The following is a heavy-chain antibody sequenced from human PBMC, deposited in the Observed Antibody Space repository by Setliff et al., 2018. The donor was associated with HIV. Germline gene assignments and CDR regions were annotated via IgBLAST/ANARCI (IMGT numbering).Heavy chain of an antibody. V-gene: IGHV3-7*03. CDR3: TTGWLAWL. CDR1: GFTFDDYG. CDR2: INPDGSEQ. Sequence: PGGSLRLSCAASGFTFDDYGMTWVRQAPGKGLEWVANINPDGSEQFCVDSLRGRFTISRDNAKNSVYLQVNNLKAEDTAVYYCTTGWLAWLWGQGTLVTVSS. D-gene: IGHD6-19*01. J-gene: IGHJ4*02.